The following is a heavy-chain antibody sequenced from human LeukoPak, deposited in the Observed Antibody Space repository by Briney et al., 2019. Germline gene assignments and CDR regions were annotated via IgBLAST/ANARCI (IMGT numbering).Heavy chain of an antibody. CDR2: ISYDGSNK. CDR1: RFTFSNYA. V-gene: IGHV3-30*04. J-gene: IGHJ5*02. CDR3: ARDSKGYCSSTSCYGNWFDP. Sequence: PGRSLRLSCAASRFTFSNYAMHWVRQAPGKGLEWVAVISYDGSNKYYADYVKGRFTISRDNSKNTLYLQMNSLRAEDTAVYYCARDSKGYCSSTSCYGNWFDPWGQGTLVTVSS. D-gene: IGHD2-2*01.